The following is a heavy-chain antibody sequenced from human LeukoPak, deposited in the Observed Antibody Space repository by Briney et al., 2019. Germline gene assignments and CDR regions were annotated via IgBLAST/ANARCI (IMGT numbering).Heavy chain of an antibody. Sequence: SETLSLTCTVSGYSISSGYYWGWIRQPPGKGLEWIGSIYHSGSTYYNPSLKSRVTMSVDTSKNQFSLKLSSVTAADTAVYYCARDLTGVSDAFDIWGQGTMVTVSS. D-gene: IGHD7-27*01. V-gene: IGHV4-38-2*02. CDR2: IYHSGST. CDR3: ARDLTGVSDAFDI. CDR1: GYSISSGYY. J-gene: IGHJ3*02.